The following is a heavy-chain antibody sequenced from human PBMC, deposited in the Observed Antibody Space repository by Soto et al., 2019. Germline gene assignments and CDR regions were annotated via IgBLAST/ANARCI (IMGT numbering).Heavy chain of an antibody. V-gene: IGHV3-21*01. J-gene: IGHJ5*02. D-gene: IGHD3-22*01. CDR3: ARTSYYVSSGYYHRLGWFDP. CDR1: GFTFSSYS. Sequence: PGGSLRLSCAASGFTFSSYSMNWVRQAPGKGLEWVSSISSSSSYIYYADSVKGRFTISRDNAKNSLYLQMNSLRAEDTAVYYCARTSYYVSSGYYHRLGWFDPWGQGTLVTGSS. CDR2: ISSSSSYI.